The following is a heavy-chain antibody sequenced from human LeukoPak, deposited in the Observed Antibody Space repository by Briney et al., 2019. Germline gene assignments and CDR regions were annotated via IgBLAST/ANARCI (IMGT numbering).Heavy chain of an antibody. CDR3: ARLLATVSTLGY. CDR1: GFTLTTYE. J-gene: IGHJ4*02. CDR2: ISRSGDTT. V-gene: IGHV3-48*03. Sequence: GGSLRLSCAASGFTLTTYEMNWVRQAPGKGLEWVSYISRSGDTTYYADSVKGRFTISRDSAKNSLYLQMSSLRVEDTAIYYCARLLATVSTLGYWGQGALVTVSS. D-gene: IGHD5/OR15-5a*01.